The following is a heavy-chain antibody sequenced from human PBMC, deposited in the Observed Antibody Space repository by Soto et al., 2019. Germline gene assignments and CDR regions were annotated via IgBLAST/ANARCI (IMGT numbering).Heavy chain of an antibody. CDR2: IYHSGST. J-gene: IGHJ4*02. CDR3: ASLRLGELSAHFDY. D-gene: IGHD3-16*02. CDR1: GGSIRSSNW. Sequence: SETLSLTCAVSGGSIRSSNWWSWVRQPPGKGLEWIGEIYHSGSTNYNPSLKSRVTISVDKSKNQFSLKLSSVTAADTAVYFCASLRLGELSAHFDYWGKVTLVTVSS. V-gene: IGHV4-4*02.